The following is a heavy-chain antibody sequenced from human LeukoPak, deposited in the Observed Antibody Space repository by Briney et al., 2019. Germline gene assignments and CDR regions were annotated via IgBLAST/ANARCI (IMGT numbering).Heavy chain of an antibody. V-gene: IGHV3-7*03. CDR3: AKGYSNYLGVVDY. J-gene: IGHJ4*02. CDR2: IKQDGSEK. CDR1: GFTFNSYW. D-gene: IGHD4-11*01. Sequence: PVGSLRLSCAASGFTFNSYWMRWVRQAPGKGLEWVANIKQDGSEKYYVDSVEGRFTISRDNAKNSLYLQMNSLRAEDMALYYCAKGYSNYLGVVDYWGQGTLVTVSS.